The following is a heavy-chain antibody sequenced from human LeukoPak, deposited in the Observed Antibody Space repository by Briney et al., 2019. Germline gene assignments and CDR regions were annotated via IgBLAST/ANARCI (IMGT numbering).Heavy chain of an antibody. CDR1: GFTFSDYY. D-gene: IGHD6-19*01. CDR2: ISSSISYT. CDR3: ARAVAGDYFDY. Sequence: GGSLRLSCAAAGFTFSDYYMSWIRQAPGKGLEWLSYISSSISYTNYADSMKGRFNISKDNGKNALYLQMNSLRGEDTAVYYCARAVAGDYFDYWGQGTLVTVFS. J-gene: IGHJ4*02. V-gene: IGHV3-11*05.